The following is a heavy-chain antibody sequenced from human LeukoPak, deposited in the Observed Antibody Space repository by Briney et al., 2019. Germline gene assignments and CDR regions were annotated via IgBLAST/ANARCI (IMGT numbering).Heavy chain of an antibody. CDR1: GFTFDDYA. CDR2: ISWNSGSI. Sequence: GGSLRLSCAASGFTFDDYAMHWVRQAPGKGLEWVSGISWNSGSIGYADSVKGRFTISRDNAKNSLYLQMSSLRAEDTALYYCAKDIGSGSYSAEHFQHWGQGTLVTVSS. CDR3: AKDIGSGSYSAEHFQH. J-gene: IGHJ1*01. V-gene: IGHV3-9*01. D-gene: IGHD1-26*01.